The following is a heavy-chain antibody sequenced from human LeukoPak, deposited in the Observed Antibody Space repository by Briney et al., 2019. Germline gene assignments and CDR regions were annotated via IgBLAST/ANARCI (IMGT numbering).Heavy chain of an antibody. CDR3: ARDGELGY. D-gene: IGHD2-21*01. Sequence: GGSLRLSCAASGFTFSDHYMDWVRQAPGRGLEWVGRTRNKANNYTTEYAASVKGRFTISRDDSKNSLYLQMNSLKTEDTAVYYCARDGELGYWGQGTLVTVSS. J-gene: IGHJ4*02. CDR1: GFTFSDHY. CDR2: TRNKANNYTT. V-gene: IGHV3-72*01.